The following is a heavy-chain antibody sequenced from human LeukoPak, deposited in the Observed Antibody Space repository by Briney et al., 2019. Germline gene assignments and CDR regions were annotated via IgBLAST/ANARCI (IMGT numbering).Heavy chain of an antibody. D-gene: IGHD6-19*01. CDR2: INSDGSTI. Sequence: GGSLRLSCAASGFTFSSNWMNWVRKAPGKGLVWVSRINSDGSTITYADSVKGRFTISRDNAKNTLYLQMNSLRAEDTAVYYCANMAVPALGQGTLVTVSS. CDR3: ANMAVPA. V-gene: IGHV3-74*01. CDR1: GFTFSSNW. J-gene: IGHJ5*02.